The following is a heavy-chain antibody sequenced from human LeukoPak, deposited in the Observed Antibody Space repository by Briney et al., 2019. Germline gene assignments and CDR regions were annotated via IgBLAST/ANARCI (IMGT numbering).Heavy chain of an antibody. V-gene: IGHV3-7*01. J-gene: IGHJ4*02. CDR1: GFTFSNYW. CDR2: IKQDGSEK. Sequence: GGSLRLSCAASGFTFSNYWMNWVRQAPGKGLEWVANIKQDGSEKYYVDSVKGRFTISGDNAKRSLYLQMNSLRAEDTAVYYCGNSRWGWGQGTLVTVSS. CDR3: GNSRWG. D-gene: IGHD2-15*01.